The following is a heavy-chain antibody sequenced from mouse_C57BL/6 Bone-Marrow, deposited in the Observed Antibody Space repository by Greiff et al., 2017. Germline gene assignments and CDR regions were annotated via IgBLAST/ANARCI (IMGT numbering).Heavy chain of an antibody. V-gene: IGHV2-2*01. Sequence: QVQLQQSGPGLVQPSPSLSISCTVSGFSLTSYGVHWVRQSPGKGLEWLGVIWSGGSTAYNAAFISRLSISKDNSTSQVFFKMNSLQADDTAIYYCARNSIYYSGSRGAVFAYWGQGTLVTVSA. CDR2: IWSGGST. J-gene: IGHJ3*01. D-gene: IGHD1-1*01. CDR1: GFSLTSYG. CDR3: ARNSIYYSGSRGAVFAY.